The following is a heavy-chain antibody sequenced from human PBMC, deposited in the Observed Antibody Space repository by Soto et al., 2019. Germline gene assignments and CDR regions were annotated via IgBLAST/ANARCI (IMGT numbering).Heavy chain of an antibody. V-gene: IGHV3-66*01. CDR2: IYSGGST. D-gene: IGHD6-13*01. J-gene: IGHJ4*02. CDR1: GFTVSSNY. Sequence: GGSLRLSCAASGFTVSSNYMSWVRQAPGKGLEWVSVIYSGGSTYYADSVKGRFTISRDNSKNTLYLQMNSLRAEDTAVYYCARAPGIAAAGIFDYWGQGTLVTVSS. CDR3: ARAPGIAAAGIFDY.